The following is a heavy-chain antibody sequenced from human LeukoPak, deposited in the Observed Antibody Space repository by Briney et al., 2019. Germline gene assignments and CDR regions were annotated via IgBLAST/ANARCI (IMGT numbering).Heavy chain of an antibody. V-gene: IGHV3-11*01. CDR3: ARGSGGSYLSHYYYYYYYYMDV. J-gene: IGHJ6*03. CDR2: ISSSGSTI. CDR1: GFTFSDYY. D-gene: IGHD1-26*01. Sequence: GGSLRLSCAASGFTFSDYYMSWIRQAPGKGLEWVSYISSSGSTIYYADSVKGRFTISRDNAKNSLYLQMNSLRAEDTAVYYCARGSGGSYLSHYYYYYYYYMDVWGKGTTVTISS.